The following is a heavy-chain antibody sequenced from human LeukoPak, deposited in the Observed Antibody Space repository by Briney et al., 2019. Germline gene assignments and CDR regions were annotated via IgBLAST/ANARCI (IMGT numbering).Heavy chain of an antibody. CDR1: GGSISSSSYY. J-gene: IGHJ5*02. D-gene: IGHD6-13*01. CDR2: IYYSGST. V-gene: IGHV4-39*01. Sequence: SETLSLTCTVSGGSISSSSYYWDWIRQPPGKGLEWIGSIYYSGSTYYNPSLKSRVTISVDTSKNQFSLKLSSVTAADTAVYYCATCMAAAGTPWFDPWGQGTLVTVSS. CDR3: ATCMAAAGTPWFDP.